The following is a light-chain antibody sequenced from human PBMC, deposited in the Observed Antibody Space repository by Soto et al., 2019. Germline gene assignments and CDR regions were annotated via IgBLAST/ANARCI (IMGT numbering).Light chain of an antibody. Sequence: EIVLTQSPGTLSLSPGERATLSCRASQSVSSSSLAWYQQKPGQAPRLLIYGASCRATGIPDRFSGSGSATEFTLTISRLEPEDFAVYYCQQYGSSPPRTFGQGTKVEIK. V-gene: IGKV3-20*01. CDR2: GAS. CDR3: QQYGSSPPRT. J-gene: IGKJ1*01. CDR1: QSVSSSS.